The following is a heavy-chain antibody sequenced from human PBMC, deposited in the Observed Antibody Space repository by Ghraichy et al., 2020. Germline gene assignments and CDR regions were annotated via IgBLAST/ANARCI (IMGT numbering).Heavy chain of an antibody. CDR1: GFTVSSNY. Sequence: LSLTCAASGFTVSSNYMSWVRQAPGKGLEWVSVIYSGGSTYYADSVKGRFTISRDNSKNTLYLQMNSLRAEDTAVYYCARLHYGDYGGFDYWGQGTLVTVSS. V-gene: IGHV3-66*01. CDR3: ARLHYGDYGGFDY. J-gene: IGHJ4*02. CDR2: IYSGGST. D-gene: IGHD4-17*01.